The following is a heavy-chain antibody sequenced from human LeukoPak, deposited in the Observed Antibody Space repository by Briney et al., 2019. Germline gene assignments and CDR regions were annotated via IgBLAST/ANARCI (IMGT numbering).Heavy chain of an antibody. D-gene: IGHD6-13*01. V-gene: IGHV1-8*01. CDR1: GYTFTNHD. Sequence: ASVKVSCKASGYTFTNHDFNWMRQAAGQGLEWLGWMNPKSGSTGYAQKFRGRVTMTRDTSITTAYMELSSLTSEDTAVYYCARDGRGAAAADDPLDIWGQGTTVTVSS. J-gene: IGHJ3*02. CDR2: MNPKSGST. CDR3: ARDGRGAAAADDPLDI.